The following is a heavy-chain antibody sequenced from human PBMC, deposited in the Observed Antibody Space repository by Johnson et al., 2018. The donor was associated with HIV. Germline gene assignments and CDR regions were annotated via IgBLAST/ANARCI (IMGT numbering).Heavy chain of an antibody. CDR2: ISYDGTDK. Sequence: VQLVESGGGVVQPGRSLRLSCAASGFTFSSYDMHWVRQAPGKGMDWVAFISYDGTDKYYADSVKGRFNISRDNSKNALYLQMNRLRSEDTAVYYCAKPPSMGADAFDIWGQGTMVTVSS. V-gene: IGHV3-30*18. CDR3: AKPPSMGADAFDI. CDR1: GFTFSSYD. D-gene: IGHD3-16*01. J-gene: IGHJ3*02.